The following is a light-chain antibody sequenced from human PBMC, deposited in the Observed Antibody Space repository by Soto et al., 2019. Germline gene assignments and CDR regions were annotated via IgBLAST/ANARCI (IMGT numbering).Light chain of an antibody. CDR3: QVWYSSTDIYV. J-gene: IGLJ1*01. Sequence: SYELTQPPSVSVAPGQTARITCGGNNIGSESVHWYQQRPGQAPVLVVYDDSDRPSGIPERFSGSNSANTATLTISRVEAGDEADYYCQVWYSSTDIYVLGRGTKVT. V-gene: IGLV3-21*02. CDR1: NIGSES. CDR2: DDS.